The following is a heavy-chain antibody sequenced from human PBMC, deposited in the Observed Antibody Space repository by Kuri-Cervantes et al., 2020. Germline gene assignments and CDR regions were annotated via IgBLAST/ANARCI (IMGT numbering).Heavy chain of an antibody. V-gene: IGHV4-30-4*01. J-gene: IGHJ4*02. Sequence: SETLSLTCTVSGGSISSGDYYWSWIRQPPGKGLEWIGYIYYSGSTYYNPSLKSRVTISVDTSKNQFSLKLSSVTAADTAVYYCASHQSSGIAVAGTRFDYWGQGTLVTVSS. CDR2: IYYSGST. D-gene: IGHD6-19*01. CDR1: GGSISSGDYY. CDR3: ASHQSSGIAVAGTRFDY.